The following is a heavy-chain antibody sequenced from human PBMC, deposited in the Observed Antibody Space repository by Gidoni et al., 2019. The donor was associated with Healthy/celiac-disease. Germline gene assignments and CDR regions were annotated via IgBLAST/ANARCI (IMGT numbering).Heavy chain of an antibody. Sequence: QVQLVESGGGVVQPGRSLRLSCAASGFTFSSYGMHWVRQAPGKGLEWVAVISYDGSNKYYADSVKGRFTISRDNSKNTLYLQMNSLRAEDTAVYYCAKDEGVYDSSGNYFDYWGQGTLVTVSS. J-gene: IGHJ4*02. CDR1: GFTFSSYG. CDR2: ISYDGSNK. CDR3: AKDEGVYDSSGNYFDY. D-gene: IGHD3-22*01. V-gene: IGHV3-30*18.